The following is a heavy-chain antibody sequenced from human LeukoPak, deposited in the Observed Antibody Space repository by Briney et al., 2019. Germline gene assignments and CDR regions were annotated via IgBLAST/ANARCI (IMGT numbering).Heavy chain of an antibody. CDR2: ISGSGGST. Sequence: GGSLRLSCAASGFTFSSYAMSWVRQAPGKGLEWVSAISGSGGSTYYADSVKGRFTISRDNSKNTLYLQMNSLRAEDTAVYYCARKVYYYGSERGSYNWFDPWGQGTLVTVSS. J-gene: IGHJ5*02. CDR1: GFTFSSYA. D-gene: IGHD3-10*01. CDR3: ARKVYYYGSERGSYNWFDP. V-gene: IGHV3-23*01.